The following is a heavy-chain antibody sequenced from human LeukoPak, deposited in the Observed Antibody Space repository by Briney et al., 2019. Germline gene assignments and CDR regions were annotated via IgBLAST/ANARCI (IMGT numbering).Heavy chain of an antibody. D-gene: IGHD3-3*01. Sequence: GGSLRLSCAPSGFTFNSYSMSWVRQAPGKGLEWVSSISSSNTYIYYADSVKGRFTISRDNAKNSLYLQMNSLRAEDTALYYCARADPYEDWGQGTLVTVSS. J-gene: IGHJ4*02. V-gene: IGHV3-21*01. CDR3: ARADPYED. CDR1: GFTFNSYS. CDR2: ISSSNTYI.